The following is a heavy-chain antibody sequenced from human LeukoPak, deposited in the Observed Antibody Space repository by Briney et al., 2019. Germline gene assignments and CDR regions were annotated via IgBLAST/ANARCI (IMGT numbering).Heavy chain of an antibody. CDR3: TTEPIAAAGTDY. V-gene: IGHV3-15*01. CDR2: IKSKTDGGTT. Sequence: ETLSLTCAVYGGSFSGYYWSWVRQAPGKGLEWVGRIKSKTDGGTTDYAAPVKGRFTISRDDSKNTLYLQMNSLKTEDTAVYYCTTEPIAAAGTDYWGQGTLVTVSS. D-gene: IGHD6-13*01. CDR1: GGSFSGYY. J-gene: IGHJ4*02.